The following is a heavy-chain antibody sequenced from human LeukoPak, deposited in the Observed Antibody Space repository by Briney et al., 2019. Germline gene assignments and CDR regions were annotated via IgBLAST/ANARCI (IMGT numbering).Heavy chain of an antibody. J-gene: IGHJ4*02. V-gene: IGHV3-30*18. Sequence: GRSLRLSCAASGFTFSNYGIHWVRQALGKGLEWVAVISSDGSNKYYADSVKGRFTISRDNSKNTVHLQMNSLRGEDTAVYYCAKTPGWEIDYWGQGTLVTVSS. D-gene: IGHD1-26*01. CDR3: AKTPGWEIDY. CDR1: GFTFSNYG. CDR2: ISSDGSNK.